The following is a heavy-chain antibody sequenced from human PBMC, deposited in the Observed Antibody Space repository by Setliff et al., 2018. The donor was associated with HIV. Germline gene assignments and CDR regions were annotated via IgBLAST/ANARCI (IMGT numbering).Heavy chain of an antibody. V-gene: IGHV3-20*04. CDR2: INWNGGST. Sequence: PGGSLRLSCAASGFTFDDYGMTWVRQAPGKGLEWVSGINWNGGSTGYADSVKGRFTVSRDNAKNSLYLQMNSLRAEDTALYYCARGPLWYYYYMDVWGKGTTVTVS. J-gene: IGHJ6*03. CDR1: GFTFDDYG. CDR3: ARGPLWYYYYMDV. D-gene: IGHD3-16*01.